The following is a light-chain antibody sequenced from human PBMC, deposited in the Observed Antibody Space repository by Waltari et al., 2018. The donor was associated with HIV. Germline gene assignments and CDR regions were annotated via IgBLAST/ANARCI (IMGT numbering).Light chain of an antibody. Sequence: QSVLTQPPSVSGAPGQRVTLSCTGSSPNIGAGYDVHWYQQLPGIAPNLLIYANSLRPSGVPDRFSASKSGTSASLAITGLQAEDEADYYCHSYDTTLSESVFGGGTKLTVL. CDR2: ANS. J-gene: IGLJ3*02. CDR1: SPNIGAGYD. CDR3: HSYDTTLSESV. V-gene: IGLV1-40*01.